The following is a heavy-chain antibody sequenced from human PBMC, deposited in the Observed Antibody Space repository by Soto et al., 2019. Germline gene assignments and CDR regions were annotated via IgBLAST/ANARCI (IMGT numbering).Heavy chain of an antibody. V-gene: IGHV5-51*01. CDR2: IYPGDHET. Sequence: GESLKISCQCSGYTFSNFWIGWVRQLPGKGLEWMGIIYPGDHETRYSPSFHGKVTISADKSINTAYLQWNSLEASDAAFYFCARSPRSSPYFDYWGQGALVTVSS. D-gene: IGHD6-13*01. CDR3: ARSPRSSPYFDY. CDR1: GYTFSNFW. J-gene: IGHJ4*02.